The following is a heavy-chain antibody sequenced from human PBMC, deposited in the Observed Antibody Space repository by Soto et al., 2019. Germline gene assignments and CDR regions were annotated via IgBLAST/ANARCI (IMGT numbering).Heavy chain of an antibody. CDR3: ARDRGYDAHDYYYNAMDV. CDR1: GFTFRTYT. CDR2: IRGFSPYT. Sequence: PGGSLRLSCVASGFTFRTYTMNWVRQAPGKGLEWVSGIRGFSPYTFYSESVKGRFTISRDNAKNSLYLQMNSLGAEDTAVYYCARDRGYDAHDYYYNAMDVWRQGTTVTVSS. J-gene: IGHJ6*02. V-gene: IGHV3-21*01. D-gene: IGHD2-15*01.